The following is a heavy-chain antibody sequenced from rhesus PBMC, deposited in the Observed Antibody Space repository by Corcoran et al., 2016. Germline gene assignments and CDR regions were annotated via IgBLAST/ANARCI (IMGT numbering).Heavy chain of an antibody. Sequence: QLQLQESGPGLVKPSETLSVTCAVSGGSISSSYWSWIRQAPGKGLEWLGYIYGRGSRPNSNPSRKSRVTLSVDPSKNQFSLKLSSVTAADTAVYYCVRARRRCSDSGCSYGLDSWGQGVVGTVSS. D-gene: IGHD2-33*01. V-gene: IGHV4-169*01. CDR1: GGSISSSY. J-gene: IGHJ6*01. CDR3: VRARRRCSDSGCSYGLDS. CDR2: IYGRGSRP.